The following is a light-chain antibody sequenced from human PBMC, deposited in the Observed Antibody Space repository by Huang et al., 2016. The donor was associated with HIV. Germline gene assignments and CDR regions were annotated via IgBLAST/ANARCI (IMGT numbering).Light chain of an antibody. CDR2: DTS. V-gene: IGKV1-27*01. CDR1: QAMNTQ. CDR3: QSYSSAAWT. J-gene: IGKJ1*01. Sequence: DIQMTQSPSSLSASVGDRVTITCRASQAMNTQLAWYQQKPGKAPRILMYDTSTLQSGVPSRFSGSGSGTDFTLTISSLQPEDFATYYCQSYSSAAWTFGQGTRVEI.